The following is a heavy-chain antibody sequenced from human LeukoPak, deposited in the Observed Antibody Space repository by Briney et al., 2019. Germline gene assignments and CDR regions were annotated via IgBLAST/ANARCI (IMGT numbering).Heavy chain of an antibody. V-gene: IGHV4-34*01. D-gene: IGHD2-2*01. CDR2: INHSGST. J-gene: IGHJ4*02. CDR3: ARIFSRSIVVVPAALRSIDDY. CDR1: GGSFSGYY. Sequence: SETLSLTCAVYGGSFSGYYWSWIRQPPGKGLEWIGEINHSGSTNYNPSLKSRVTISVDTSKNQFSLKLSSVTAADTAVYYCARIFSRSIVVVPAALRSIDDYWGQGTLVTVSS.